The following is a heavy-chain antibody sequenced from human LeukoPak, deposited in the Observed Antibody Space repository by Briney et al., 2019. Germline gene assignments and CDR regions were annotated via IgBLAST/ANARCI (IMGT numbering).Heavy chain of an antibody. CDR1: GFXFSDYY. J-gene: IGHJ4*02. V-gene: IGHV3-11*05. D-gene: IGHD6-19*01. CDR2: XSSSSSYT. CDR3: AREVKAVPGDESFDY. Sequence: GGSLRLSCAASGFXFSDYYXXWIXXAPXKXXEWVSXXSSSSSYTNYADSVKGRFTISRDNAKNSLYLQMNSLRAEDTAVYYCAREVKAVPGDESFDYWGQGTLVTVSS.